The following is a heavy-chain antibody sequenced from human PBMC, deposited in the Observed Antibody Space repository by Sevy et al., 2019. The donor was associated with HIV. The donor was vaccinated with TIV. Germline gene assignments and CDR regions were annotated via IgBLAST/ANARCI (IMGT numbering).Heavy chain of an antibody. J-gene: IGHJ4*02. V-gene: IGHV4-39*01. Sequence: SETLSLTCSVSGGSISKIGNYWGWVRQPPGERLEWIGDIFHTGKTDYNPSLKSRVTISLDTSKNQFSLKLSSVTAADTAVYYCAKIYDYWGPGALVTVSS. CDR1: GGSISKIGNY. D-gene: IGHD3-3*01. CDR3: AKIYDY. CDR2: IFHTGKT.